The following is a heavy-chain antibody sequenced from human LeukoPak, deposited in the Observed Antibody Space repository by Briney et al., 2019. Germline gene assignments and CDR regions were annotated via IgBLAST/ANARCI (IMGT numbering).Heavy chain of an antibody. D-gene: IGHD3-9*01. V-gene: IGHV3-9*01. J-gene: IGHJ6*02. CDR2: ISWNSGSI. Sequence: GGSLRLSCAASGFTFDDYAMHWVRQAPGKGLEWVSGISWNSGSIGYADSVKGRFTISRDNAKNSLYLRMNSLRAEDTALYYCAKDMARYFEVGGYGMDVWGQGTTVTVSS. CDR1: GFTFDDYA. CDR3: AKDMARYFEVGGYGMDV.